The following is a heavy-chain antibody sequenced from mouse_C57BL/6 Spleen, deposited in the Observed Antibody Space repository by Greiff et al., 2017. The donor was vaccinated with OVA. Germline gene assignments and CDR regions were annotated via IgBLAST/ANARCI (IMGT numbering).Heavy chain of an antibody. J-gene: IGHJ4*01. D-gene: IGHD2-4*01. V-gene: IGHV1-85*01. CDR1: GYTFTSYD. CDR2: IYPRDGST. Sequence: QVQLQQSGPELVKPGASVKLSCKASGYTFTSYDINWVKQRPGQGLEWIGWIYPRDGSTKYNEKFKGKATLTVDTSSSTAYMELHSLTSEDSAVYFCARCDDCQNYYAMDYWGQGTSVTVSS. CDR3: ARCDDCQNYYAMDY.